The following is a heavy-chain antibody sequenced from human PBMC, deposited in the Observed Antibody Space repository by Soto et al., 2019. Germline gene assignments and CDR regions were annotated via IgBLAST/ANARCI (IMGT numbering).Heavy chain of an antibody. D-gene: IGHD2-21*01. CDR3: TPAQLRTRPWLF. Sequence: EVQLVESGGGWVEPGGSLRLSCAASGFTFGNIWMNWVRQAPGKAPEWVGRIKSNIDGGTTDYAAPVKGRFTISRDDSNQTLYLQMHSLETEDTAVYYCTPAQLRTRPWLFWGQGTLVTVSS. V-gene: IGHV3-15*07. J-gene: IGHJ4*02. CDR1: GFTFGNIW. CDR2: IKSNIDGGTT.